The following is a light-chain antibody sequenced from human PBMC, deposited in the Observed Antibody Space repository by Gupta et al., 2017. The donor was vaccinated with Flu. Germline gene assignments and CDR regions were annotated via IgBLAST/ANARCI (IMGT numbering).Light chain of an antibody. Sequence: SYELTQPPSVSVSPGQTASITCSGDKLADQYACWYRQKPGQSPLLVIYQDSKRPSGIPERFSGSNSGNTATLTISGTQAMDEADYYCQAWDSSTAVFGGGTKLTVL. CDR3: QAWDSSTAV. V-gene: IGLV3-1*01. CDR2: QDS. CDR1: KLADQY. J-gene: IGLJ2*01.